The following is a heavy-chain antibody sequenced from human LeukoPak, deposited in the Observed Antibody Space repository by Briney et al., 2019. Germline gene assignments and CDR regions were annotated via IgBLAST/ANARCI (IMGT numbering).Heavy chain of an antibody. Sequence: ASVKVSCKVSGYTLTELSMHWVRQAPGKGLEWMGGFDPEDGETIYAQKFQGRVTMTEDTSTDTAYMELSSLRSEDTAVYYCAKTHYYDSSGYSLAFGYWGQGTLVTVSS. J-gene: IGHJ4*02. CDR2: FDPEDGET. V-gene: IGHV1-24*01. CDR3: AKTHYYDSSGYSLAFGY. CDR1: GYTLTELS. D-gene: IGHD3-22*01.